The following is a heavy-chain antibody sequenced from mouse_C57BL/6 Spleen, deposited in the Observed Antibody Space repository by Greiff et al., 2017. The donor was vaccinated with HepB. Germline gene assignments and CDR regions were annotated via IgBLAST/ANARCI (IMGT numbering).Heavy chain of an antibody. J-gene: IGHJ1*03. D-gene: IGHD1-2*01. V-gene: IGHV1-52*01. CDR2: IDPSDSET. CDR1: GYTFTSYW. CDR3: ARDPRGYTWYFDV. Sequence: VQLQQPGAELVRPGSSVKLSCKASGYTFTSYWMHWVKQRPIQGLEWIGNIDPSDSETHYNQKFKDKATLTVDKSSSTAYMQRSSLTSEDSAVYYCARDPRGYTWYFDVWGTGTTVTVSS.